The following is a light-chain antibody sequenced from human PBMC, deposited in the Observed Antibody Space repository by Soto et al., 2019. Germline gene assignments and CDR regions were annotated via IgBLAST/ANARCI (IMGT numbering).Light chain of an antibody. V-gene: IGLV2-11*01. J-gene: IGLJ1*01. CDR3: CSYAGSYTYV. CDR2: DVT. Sequence: QSVLTQPRSVSGSPGQSVTISCTGTNSDVGTFYFVSWYQQYPDKGPKLIIYDVTERPSGVPDRFSGSKSGNTASLTISGLQAEDEADYYCCSYAGSYTYVFGSGTKVTGL. CDR1: NSDVGTFYF.